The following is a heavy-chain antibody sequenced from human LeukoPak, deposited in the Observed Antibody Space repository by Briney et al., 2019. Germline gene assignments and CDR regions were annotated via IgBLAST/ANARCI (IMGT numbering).Heavy chain of an antibody. Sequence: GGSLRLSCAASGFTFSSYGMHWVRQAPGKGLEWVAVISYDGSNKYYADFVKGRFTISRDNSKNTLYLQMSSLRAEDTAVYYCARGDSSWSLHYFDFWGQGILVTVSS. J-gene: IGHJ4*02. CDR1: GFTFSSYG. D-gene: IGHD6-13*01. CDR3: ARGDSSWSLHYFDF. CDR2: ISYDGSNK. V-gene: IGHV3-30*03.